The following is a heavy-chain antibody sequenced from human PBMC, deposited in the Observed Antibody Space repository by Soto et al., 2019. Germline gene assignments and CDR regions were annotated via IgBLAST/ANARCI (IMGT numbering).Heavy chain of an antibody. CDR3: ARDLYDYIWGSYRPGDY. Sequence: ASVKVSCKASGYTFTSYGVSWVRQAPGHGLEWMGWISAYNGNTNYAQKLQGRVTMTTDTSTSTAYMELRSLRSDDTAVYYCARDLYDYIWGSYRPGDYWGQGTLVTVSS. D-gene: IGHD3-16*02. CDR1: GYTFTSYG. V-gene: IGHV1-18*01. J-gene: IGHJ4*02. CDR2: ISAYNGNT.